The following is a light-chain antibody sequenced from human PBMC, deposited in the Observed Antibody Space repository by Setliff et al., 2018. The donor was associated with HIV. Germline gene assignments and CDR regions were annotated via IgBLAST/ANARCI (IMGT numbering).Light chain of an antibody. CDR3: SAYATSHTYV. V-gene: IGLV2-14*03. CDR1: SSDVGANNF. CDR2: EVS. J-gene: IGLJ1*01. Sequence: QSVLTQPAPVSGSPGQSITISCTGTSSDVGANNFVSWYQQHPGEAPKLMISEVSNRPSGVSNRFSGSKSGNTASLTISGLQAEDEAHYYCSAYATSHTYVFGTGTKVTVL.